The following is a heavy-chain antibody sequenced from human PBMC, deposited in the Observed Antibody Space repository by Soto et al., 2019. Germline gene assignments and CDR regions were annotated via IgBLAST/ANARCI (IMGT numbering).Heavy chain of an antibody. Sequence: SETLSLTCTVSGGSISSGGYYWSWIRQHPGKGLEWIGYIYYSGSTYYNPSLKSRVTISVDTSKNQFSLKLSSVTAADTAVYYCARDGTKAEAGRGYGMDVWGQGNTVTVS. CDR3: ARDGTKAEAGRGYGMDV. CDR2: IYYSGST. CDR1: GGSISSGGYY. D-gene: IGHD6-13*01. V-gene: IGHV4-31*03. J-gene: IGHJ6*02.